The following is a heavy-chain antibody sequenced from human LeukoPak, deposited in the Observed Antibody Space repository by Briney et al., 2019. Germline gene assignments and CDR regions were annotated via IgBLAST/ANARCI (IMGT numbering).Heavy chain of an antibody. CDR1: GYSISSGYH. CDR2: IYHSGST. V-gene: IGHV4-38-2*02. J-gene: IGHJ4*02. Sequence: PSETPSLTCAVSGYSISSGYHWGWIRQPPGKGLEWIGSIYHSGSTYYNPSLKSRVTISVDTSKNQFSLKLSSVTAADTAVYYCAREELLAYFDYWGQGTLVTVSS. D-gene: IGHD2-21*01. CDR3: AREELLAYFDY.